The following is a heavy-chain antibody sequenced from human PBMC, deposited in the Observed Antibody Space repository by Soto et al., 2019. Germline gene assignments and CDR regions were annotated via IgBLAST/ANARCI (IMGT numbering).Heavy chain of an antibody. J-gene: IGHJ4*02. D-gene: IGHD2-15*01. CDR2: INTYNGNT. Sequence: ASVKVSCKASGYTFTRYGIGWARQAPGQGLEWMGWINTYNGNTNYAQNVQGRVTLTTDTSTSTAYMELRSLRSEDTAMYYCASCSGGSCYSGSPHYYWGQGTLVTVSS. V-gene: IGHV1-18*01. CDR3: ASCSGGSCYSGSPHYY. CDR1: GYTFTRYG.